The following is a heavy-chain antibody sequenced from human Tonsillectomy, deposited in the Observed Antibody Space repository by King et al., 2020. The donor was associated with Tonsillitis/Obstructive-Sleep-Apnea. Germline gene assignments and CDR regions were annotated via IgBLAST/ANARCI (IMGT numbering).Heavy chain of an antibody. CDR2: IGTYNGNT. D-gene: IGHD3-10*01. J-gene: IGHJ6*02. Sequence: QLVQSGAEVKKPGASVKVSCKASGYTFTSYGFSWVRQAPGQGLEWMGWIGTYNGNTNYAQKFQGRVTMTTDTSTSTAYMEPRSLRSDDTAVYYCARSGVPYYYYGLDVWGQGTTVTVSS. V-gene: IGHV1-18*01. CDR1: GYTFTSYG. CDR3: ARSGVPYYYYGLDV.